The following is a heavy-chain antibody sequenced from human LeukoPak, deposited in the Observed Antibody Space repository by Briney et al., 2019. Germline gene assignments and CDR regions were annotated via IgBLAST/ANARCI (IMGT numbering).Heavy chain of an antibody. J-gene: IGHJ5*02. V-gene: IGHV4-59*01. Sequence: PSETLSLTCTVSGGSISSYYWSWIRQPPGKGLEWIGYIYYSGSTNYNPSLKSRVTISVDTSKNQFSLKLSSVTAADTAVYYCARDLAVAGTRDHWFDPWGQGTLVTVSS. CDR2: IYYSGST. D-gene: IGHD6-19*01. CDR3: ARDLAVAGTRDHWFDP. CDR1: GGSISSYY.